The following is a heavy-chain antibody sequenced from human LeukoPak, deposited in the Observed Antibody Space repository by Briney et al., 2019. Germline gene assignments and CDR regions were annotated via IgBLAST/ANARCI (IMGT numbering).Heavy chain of an antibody. Sequence: GGSLRLSCAASGFTFSNAWMSWVRQAPGKGLEGVSIIYSGGNTYYADSVRDRFIISRDTFKDTLFLQMNSLRVEDTAIYYCARGSNMFGGVIAFDYWGQGTLVTVSS. D-gene: IGHD3-16*02. CDR3: ARGSNMFGGVIAFDY. V-gene: IGHV3-66*01. CDR2: IYSGGNT. CDR1: GFTFSNAW. J-gene: IGHJ4*02.